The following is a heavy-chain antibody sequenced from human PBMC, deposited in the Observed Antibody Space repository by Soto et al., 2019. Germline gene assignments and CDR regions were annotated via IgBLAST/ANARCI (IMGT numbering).Heavy chain of an antibody. D-gene: IGHD6-19*01. Sequence: EVQLLESGGGLVQPGGSLRLSCAASGFTFSSYAMNWVRQAPGKGLEWVPVISGSGDSTYYADSVKGRFTISRDNSKNTLYLQMNSLRAEDTAVYYCAKRGAGGYFDLWGRGTLVTVSS. J-gene: IGHJ2*01. CDR2: ISGSGDST. CDR1: GFTFSSYA. CDR3: AKRGAGGYFDL. V-gene: IGHV3-23*01.